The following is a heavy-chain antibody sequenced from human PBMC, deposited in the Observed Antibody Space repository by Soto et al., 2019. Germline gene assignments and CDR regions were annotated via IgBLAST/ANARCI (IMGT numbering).Heavy chain of an antibody. Sequence: QVQLVQSGAEVKEPVASVKASCTASGYTFTKYYLHWVRQAPGQGREWMGLINPSVGTTNYAQEFHGRVTMTRDTSTSTVYMELSRLRSEDTAVYYCASEGTKYGSAGMFDWGQGTLVTVSS. V-gene: IGHV1-46*01. CDR2: INPSVGTT. J-gene: IGHJ4*02. CDR3: ASEGTKYGSAGMFD. CDR1: GYTFTKYY. D-gene: IGHD3-10*01.